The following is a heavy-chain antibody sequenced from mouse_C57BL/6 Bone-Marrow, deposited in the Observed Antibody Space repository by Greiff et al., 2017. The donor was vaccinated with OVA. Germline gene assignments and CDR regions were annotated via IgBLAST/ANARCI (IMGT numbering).Heavy chain of an antibody. CDR3: ARWEGDFDV. J-gene: IGHJ1*03. CDR2: VDPSDSET. CDR1: GYTFTSYW. Sequence: QVQLQQPGAELVRPGSSVKLSCKASGYTFTSYWVHWVKQRPIQGLEWIGNVDPSDSETHYNQQFKDKATLTVDKSSSTAYMQLSSLTSEDSAVYYCARWEGDFDVWGTGTTVTVSS. D-gene: IGHD4-1*01. V-gene: IGHV1-52*01.